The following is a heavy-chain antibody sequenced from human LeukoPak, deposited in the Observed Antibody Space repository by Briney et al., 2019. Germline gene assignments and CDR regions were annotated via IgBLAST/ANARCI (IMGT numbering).Heavy chain of an antibody. D-gene: IGHD4-23*01. CDR2: IYYSGST. CDR3: ARDPVYGGNPS. CDR1: GGSISSGGYS. Sequence: SQTLSLTCTVSGGSISSGGYSWSWIRQHPGKGLEWIGYIYYSGSTYYNPSLKSRVTISVDTSKNQFSLKLSSVTAADTAVYYCARDPVYGGNPSWGQGTLVTVSS. J-gene: IGHJ4*02. V-gene: IGHV4-31*03.